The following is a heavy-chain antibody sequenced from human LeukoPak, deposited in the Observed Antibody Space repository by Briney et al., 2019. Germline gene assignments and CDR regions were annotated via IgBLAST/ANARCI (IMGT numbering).Heavy chain of an antibody. CDR2: INPSGGST. J-gene: IGHJ4*02. CDR1: GYTFTSYY. V-gene: IGHV1-46*01. Sequence: ASVKVSCKASGYTFTSYYMHWVRQAPGQGLEWMGIINPSGGSTSYAQEFQGRVTMTRDTSTSTVYMELSSLRSDDTAVYYCAREGMDYYPSSNFDYWGQGTLVTVSS. D-gene: IGHD1-26*01. CDR3: AREGMDYYPSSNFDY.